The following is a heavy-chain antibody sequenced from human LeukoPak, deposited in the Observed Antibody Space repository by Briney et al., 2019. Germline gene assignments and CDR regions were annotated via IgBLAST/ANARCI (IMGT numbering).Heavy chain of an antibody. V-gene: IGHV3-15*01. D-gene: IGHD3-10*02. J-gene: IGHJ6*04. CDR2: IKSKTDDGTT. CDR3: AELGITMIGGV. Sequence: PGGSLRLSCAASGFSFSNAWMSWVRQAPGKGLEWVGRIKSKTDDGTTDYAAPVKGRFTISRDNAKNSLYLQMNSLRAEDTAVYYCAELGITMIGGVWGKGTTVTISS. CDR1: GFSFSNAW.